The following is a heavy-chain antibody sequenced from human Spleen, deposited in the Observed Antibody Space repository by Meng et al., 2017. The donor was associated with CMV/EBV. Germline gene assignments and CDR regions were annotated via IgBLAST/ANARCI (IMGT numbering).Heavy chain of an antibody. CDR2: IYYSGRT. V-gene: IGHV4-39*07. D-gene: IGHD5-24*01. Sequence: SSSSYWGWIRQPPGKGLAWIGSIYYSGRTYYNPSLKSRVTISVDTSKNQFSLKLSSVTAADTAVYYCARDRSPQRDGYNFYGSFDYWGQGTLVTVSS. CDR3: ARDRSPQRDGYNFYGSFDY. CDR1: SSSSY. J-gene: IGHJ4*02.